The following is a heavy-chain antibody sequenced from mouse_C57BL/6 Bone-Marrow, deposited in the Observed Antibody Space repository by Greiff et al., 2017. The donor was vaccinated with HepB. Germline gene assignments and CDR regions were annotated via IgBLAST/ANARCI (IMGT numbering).Heavy chain of an antibody. Sequence: QVQLKQPGAELVRPGPSVKLSCKASGYTFTSYWMHWVKQRPGQGLEWIGVIDPSDSYTNYNQKFKGKATLTVDTSSSTAYMQLSSLTSEDSAVYYCARDNYGSSRFAYWGQGTLVTVSA. J-gene: IGHJ3*01. V-gene: IGHV1-59*01. D-gene: IGHD1-1*01. CDR1: GYTFTSYW. CDR2: IDPSDSYT. CDR3: ARDNYGSSRFAY.